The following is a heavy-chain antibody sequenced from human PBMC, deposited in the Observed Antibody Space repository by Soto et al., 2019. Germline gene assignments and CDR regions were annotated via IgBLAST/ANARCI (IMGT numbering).Heavy chain of an antibody. CDR2: ISPLNGNT. CDR3: ARGKEKCSGGTCYFVY. Sequence: QVQLVQSGGGVKKPGTSVKVSCKASGYTFSSYGVNWVRQAPGQGLEWMGWISPLNGNTNYAPKFQGRVTMTTDTSTNTAYMEMRSLTSDDTAVYYCARGKEKCSGGTCYFVYWGQGTLVTVSS. D-gene: IGHD2-15*01. V-gene: IGHV1-18*01. CDR1: GYTFSSYG. J-gene: IGHJ4*02.